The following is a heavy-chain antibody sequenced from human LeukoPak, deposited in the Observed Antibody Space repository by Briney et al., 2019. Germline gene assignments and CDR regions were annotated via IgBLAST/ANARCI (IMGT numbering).Heavy chain of an antibody. J-gene: IGHJ4*02. Sequence: PSETLSLTCTVSGGSISSYYWSWIRQPPGKGLEWIGYIYYSGSTNYNPSLKSRVTISVDTSKNQFSLKLSSVTAADTAVYYCGSSQRRGYSLDLPFDYWGQGTLVTVSS. CDR3: GSSQRRGYSLDLPFDY. D-gene: IGHD5-18*01. CDR2: IYYSGST. CDR1: GGSISSYY. V-gene: IGHV4-59*01.